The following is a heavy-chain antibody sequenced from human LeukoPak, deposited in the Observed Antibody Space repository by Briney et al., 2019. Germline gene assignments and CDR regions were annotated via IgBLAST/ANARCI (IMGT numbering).Heavy chain of an antibody. CDR3: ARDSSGWYYFDY. Sequence: PSETLSLTCTVSGYSISTGYYWAWIRQPPGKGLEWIGSVYHTGSTYSNPSLKSRVTISVDTSKNQFSLKLSSVTAADTAVYYCARDSSGWYYFDYWGQGTLVTVSS. D-gene: IGHD6-19*01. CDR2: VYHTGST. J-gene: IGHJ4*02. V-gene: IGHV4-38-2*02. CDR1: GYSISTGYY.